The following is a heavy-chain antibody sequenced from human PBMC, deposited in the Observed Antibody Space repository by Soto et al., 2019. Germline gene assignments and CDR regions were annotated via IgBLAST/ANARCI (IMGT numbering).Heavy chain of an antibody. CDR1: GGSVSSGSYY. V-gene: IGHV4-61*01. J-gene: IGHJ6*02. CDR3: AREWAPGDYGMAV. Sequence: QVQLQESGPGLVKPSETLSLTCTVSGGSVSSGSYYWSWIRQPPGKGLEWIGYINYSGSTTYNISLKSRVTTSVDTSKTQFSVKLSSVTAADTAVYYCAREWAPGDYGMAVWGQGATVTVSS. CDR2: INYSGST. D-gene: IGHD3-10*01.